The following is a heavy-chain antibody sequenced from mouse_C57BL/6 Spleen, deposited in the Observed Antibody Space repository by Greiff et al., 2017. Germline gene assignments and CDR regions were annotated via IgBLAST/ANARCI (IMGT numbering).Heavy chain of an antibody. V-gene: IGHV1-52*01. J-gene: IGHJ2*01. D-gene: IGHD1-1*01. CDR1: GYTFTSYW. Sequence: QVQLKQPGAELVRPGSSVKLSCKASGYTFTSYWMHWVKQRPIQGLEWIGNIDPSDSGTHYNQKFKDKATLTVDKSSSTAYMQLSSLTSEDSAVYYGARWSTTVVEVDYWGQGTTRTVSS. CDR3: ARWSTTVVEVDY. CDR2: IDPSDSGT.